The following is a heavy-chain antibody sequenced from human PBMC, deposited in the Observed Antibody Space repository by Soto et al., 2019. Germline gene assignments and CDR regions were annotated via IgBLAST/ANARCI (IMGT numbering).Heavy chain of an antibody. CDR2: IYYSGST. D-gene: IGHD3-9*01. CDR1: GGSISSYY. Sequence: SETLSLTCTVSGGSISSYYWSWIRQPPGKGLEWIGYIYYSGSTNYNPSLKSRVTISVDTSKNQFSLKLSSVTAADTAVYYCARTSGRYFDWLVDYWGQGTLVTVSS. CDR3: ARTSGRYFDWLVDY. J-gene: IGHJ4*02. V-gene: IGHV4-59*01.